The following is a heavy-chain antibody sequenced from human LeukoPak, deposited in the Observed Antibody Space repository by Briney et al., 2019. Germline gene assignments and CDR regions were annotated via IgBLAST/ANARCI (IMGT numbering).Heavy chain of an antibody. CDR2: ISFDGSTN. CDR3: AKDRGTYYYGSGSHFDAFDI. V-gene: IGHV3-30*04. J-gene: IGHJ3*02. Sequence: GGSLRLSCAASGFTFSSYAMHWVRQAPGKGLEWVAVISFDGSTNYYADSLKGRFTISRDNSKNTLYLQMNSLRAEDTAVYYCAKDRGTYYYGSGSHFDAFDIWGQGTMVTVSS. D-gene: IGHD3-10*01. CDR1: GFTFSSYA.